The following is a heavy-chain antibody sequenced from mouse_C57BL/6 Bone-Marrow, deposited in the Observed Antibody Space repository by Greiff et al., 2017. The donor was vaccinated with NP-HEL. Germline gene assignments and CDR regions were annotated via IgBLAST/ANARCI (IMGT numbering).Heavy chain of an antibody. CDR3: VRGTGGTGAMDY. D-gene: IGHD3-1*01. J-gene: IGHJ4*01. V-gene: IGHV10-1*01. CDR2: IRSKSNNYAT. Sequence: DAGGGLVQPKGSLKLSCAAPGFSFNTYAMNWVRQAPGKGLEWVARIRSKSNNYATYYADSVKDRFTISRDDSESMLYLQMNNLKTENTAMYYCVRGTGGTGAMDYWGQGTSVTVSS. CDR1: GFSFNTYA.